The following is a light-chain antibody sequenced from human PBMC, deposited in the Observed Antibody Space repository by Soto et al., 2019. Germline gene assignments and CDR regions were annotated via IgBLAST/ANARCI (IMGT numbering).Light chain of an antibody. Sequence: QSALTQPPSASGSPGQSVTISCTGTSSDVGGYTYVSWYQQYPGKAPKLMIYEVTKRPSGVPDRFSGSKSGNTASLTVSGLQAVDEADYYCSSYGGNNNLIFGGGTKLTVL. CDR3: SSYGGNNNLI. CDR2: EVT. CDR1: SSDVGGYTY. V-gene: IGLV2-8*01. J-gene: IGLJ2*01.